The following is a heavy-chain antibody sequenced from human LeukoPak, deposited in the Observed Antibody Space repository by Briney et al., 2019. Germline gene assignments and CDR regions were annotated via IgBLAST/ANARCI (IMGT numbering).Heavy chain of an antibody. CDR3: ARDRELGY. CDR1: GDSISIYY. J-gene: IGHJ4*02. Sequence: SETLSLNCSVSGDSISIYYWSWIRQPPGKGLEWIGYIYNSGSTNYNPSLKSRVTISVDTSKNQFSLKLTSVTAADTAVYYCARDRELGYWGQGTLVTVSS. CDR2: IYNSGST. V-gene: IGHV4-59*01. D-gene: IGHD3-10*01.